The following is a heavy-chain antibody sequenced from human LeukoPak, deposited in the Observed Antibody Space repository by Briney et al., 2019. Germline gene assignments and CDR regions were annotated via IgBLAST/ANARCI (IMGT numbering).Heavy chain of an antibody. CDR2: IRFTGSYI. CDR3: ARAGPRRDGYNNDY. CDR1: GFTFTSYS. Sequence: GGSLRLSCAASGFTFTSYSMNWVRQAPGRGLEWVSSIRFTGSYIYYADSVKGRFTISRDDAKNLLSLQMISLRVEDTAVYYCARAGPRRDGYNNDYWGQGTLVTVSS. D-gene: IGHD5-24*01. J-gene: IGHJ4*02. V-gene: IGHV3-21*01.